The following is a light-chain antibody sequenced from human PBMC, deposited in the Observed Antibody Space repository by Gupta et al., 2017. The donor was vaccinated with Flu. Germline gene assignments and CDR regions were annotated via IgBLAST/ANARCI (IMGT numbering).Light chain of an antibody. V-gene: IGLV3-19*01. Sequence: QTVRITCQGDSLGDSYASWYHQKPAHAHLLVSYAKNIRPSGIPDRFSFSTSGNTDSLTHNSAQAEDEADYDYNSQDSTNNHMGVVGGGNKLTVL. J-gene: IGLJ2*01. CDR1: SLGDSY. CDR3: NSQDSTNNHMGV. CDR2: AKN.